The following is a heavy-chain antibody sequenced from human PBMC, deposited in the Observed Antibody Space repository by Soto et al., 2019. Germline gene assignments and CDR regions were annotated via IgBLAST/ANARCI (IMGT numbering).Heavy chain of an antibody. CDR2: INAGNGNT. J-gene: IGHJ4*02. Sequence: QVQLVRSGAEVKKPGASVKVSCKASGYTFSSYAMHWVRQAPGQRLEWMGWINAGNGNTKYSQKFQGRVTITRDTSASTAYMELSSLRSEDTAVYYCARVSGWYYFDYWGQGTLVTVSS. V-gene: IGHV1-3*01. D-gene: IGHD6-19*01. CDR3: ARVSGWYYFDY. CDR1: GYTFSSYA.